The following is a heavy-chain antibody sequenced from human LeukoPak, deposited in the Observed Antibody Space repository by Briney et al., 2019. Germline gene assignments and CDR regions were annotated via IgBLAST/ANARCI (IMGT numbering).Heavy chain of an antibody. D-gene: IGHD1-26*01. Sequence: ASVKVSCKASGYTFTSYGISWVRQAPGQGLEGMGWISAYNGNTNYAQKLQGRVTMTTDTSTSTAYMELRSLRSDDTAVYYCARDQAGSGSYYFWFDPWGQGTLVTVSS. CDR2: ISAYNGNT. V-gene: IGHV1-18*01. CDR3: ARDQAGSGSYYFWFDP. J-gene: IGHJ5*02. CDR1: GYTFTSYG.